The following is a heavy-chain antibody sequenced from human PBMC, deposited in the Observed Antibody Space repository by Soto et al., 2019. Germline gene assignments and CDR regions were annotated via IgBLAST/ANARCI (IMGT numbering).Heavy chain of an antibody. Sequence: GGSLRLSCAASVFTFSDYYMSWIRQAPGKGLEWVSYISSSSGYTNYADPVKGRFTISRDNAKNSLYLQMNSLRAEDTAVYYCAKEYGRLDYWGQGTLVTVSS. CDR3: AKEYGRLDY. CDR2: ISSSSGYT. D-gene: IGHD4-17*01. J-gene: IGHJ4*02. V-gene: IGHV3-11*06. CDR1: VFTFSDYY.